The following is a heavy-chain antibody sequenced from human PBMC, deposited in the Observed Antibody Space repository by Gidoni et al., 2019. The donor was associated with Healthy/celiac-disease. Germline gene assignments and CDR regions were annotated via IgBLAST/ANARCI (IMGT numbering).Heavy chain of an antibody. J-gene: IGHJ5*02. CDR3: ATLNDYSRGGDWFDP. CDR2: IDPSDSYT. V-gene: IGHV5-10-1*03. D-gene: IGHD4-4*01. Sequence: EVQLVQSGAEVKKPGDSLRISCTRSGYSFTTYCTSWVRQMPGKGLEWMGRIDPSDSYTNYSPSFQGHVTISADKSISTAYLQWSSLKASDTAMYYCATLNDYSRGGDWFDPWGQGTLVTVSS. CDR1: GYSFTTYC.